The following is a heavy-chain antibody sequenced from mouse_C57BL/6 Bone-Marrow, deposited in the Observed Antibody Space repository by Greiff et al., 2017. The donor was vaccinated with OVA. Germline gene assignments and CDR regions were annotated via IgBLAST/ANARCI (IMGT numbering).Heavy chain of an antibody. Sequence: QVQLQQPGAELVKPGASVKLSCKASGYTFTSYWMQWVKQRPGQGLEWIGEIEPSDSYTNYNQKFKGKATLTVDTASSTAYMQLSSLTSEDSAVYYCASAVFAYWGQGTLVTVSA. V-gene: IGHV1-50*01. CDR1: GYTFTSYW. CDR2: IEPSDSYT. J-gene: IGHJ3*01. CDR3: ASAVFAY.